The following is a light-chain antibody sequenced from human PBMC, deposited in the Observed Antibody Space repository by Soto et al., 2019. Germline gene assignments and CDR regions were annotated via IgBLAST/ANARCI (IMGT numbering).Light chain of an antibody. CDR2: AVN. V-gene: IGLV2-8*01. J-gene: IGLJ1*01. Sequence: QSALTQPPSASGSPGQSVTISCTGTSSDVGAYNYVSWYQQEPGKAPKLMIYAVNKRPSGVPDRFSGSKSGNTASLTVSGLRAADEADYYCSSYTSSNTLVFGTGTKLTVL. CDR1: SSDVGAYNY. CDR3: SSYTSSNTLV.